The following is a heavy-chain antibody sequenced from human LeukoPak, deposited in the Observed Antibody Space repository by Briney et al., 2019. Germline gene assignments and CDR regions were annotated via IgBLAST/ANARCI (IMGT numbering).Heavy chain of an antibody. Sequence: SETLSLTCTVSGGSTSNYYWSWIRQPPGKGLELIGFIYYSGSPNYNPSLKSRVTISVDTSKNQFSLKLSSVTAADTAIYYCARAVIVVAAATQRNWFDPWGQGTLVTVSS. D-gene: IGHD2-15*01. J-gene: IGHJ5*02. V-gene: IGHV4-59*12. CDR3: ARAVIVVAAATQRNWFDP. CDR1: GGSTSNYY. CDR2: IYYSGSP.